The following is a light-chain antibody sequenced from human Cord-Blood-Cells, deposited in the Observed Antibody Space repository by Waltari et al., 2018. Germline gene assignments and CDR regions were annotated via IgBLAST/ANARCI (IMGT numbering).Light chain of an antibody. J-gene: IGLJ2*01. Sequence: SYELTQPPSVSVSLGQMARITCSGEALPKKNAYWYQQKPGQFPVLVIYKDSERPSGIPERFSGSSSGTIVTLTISGVQAEDEADYYCLSADSSGTYSVFGGGTKLTVL. V-gene: IGLV3-16*01. CDR2: KDS. CDR1: ALPKKN. CDR3: LSADSSGTYSV.